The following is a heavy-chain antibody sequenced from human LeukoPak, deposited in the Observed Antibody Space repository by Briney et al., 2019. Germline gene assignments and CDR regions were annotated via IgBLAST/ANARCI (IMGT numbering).Heavy chain of an antibody. V-gene: IGHV3-21*01. CDR2: ISSSSSYI. CDR3: ARIWDYYFYMDV. Sequence: GGSLRLSCAASGFTFSSYAMHWVRQAPGKGLEWVSSISSSSSYIYYADSVRGRFTISRDNAKNSLYLQMNSLRAEDTAVYYCARIWDYYFYMDVWGKGTTVTVSS. J-gene: IGHJ6*03. D-gene: IGHD7-27*01. CDR1: GFTFSSYA.